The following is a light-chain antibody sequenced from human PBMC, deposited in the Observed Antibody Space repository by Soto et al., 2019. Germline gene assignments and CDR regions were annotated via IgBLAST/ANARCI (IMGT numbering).Light chain of an antibody. Sequence: QSVLTQPPSASGSPGQSVTISCTGTSSDVGAYHYVSWYQQHPGKAPTLIIYEVSQRPSGVPDRFSGSKSGNTASLTVSGLQADDEADYYCSSYAGTNNYVFGTGTKVNVL. CDR3: SSYAGTNNYV. CDR1: SSDVGAYHY. CDR2: EVS. J-gene: IGLJ1*01. V-gene: IGLV2-8*01.